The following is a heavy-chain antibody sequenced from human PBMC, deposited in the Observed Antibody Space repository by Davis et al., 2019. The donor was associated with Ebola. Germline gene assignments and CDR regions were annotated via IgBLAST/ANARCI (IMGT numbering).Heavy chain of an antibody. Sequence: RRSLTLSCPPSGFTFGSYSMNWVRQAPGKGLEWVSSISSSSSYIYYADPVKGRFTISRDNAKNSLYLQMNSLHQGPIGLPPGTLLQEHLWG. J-gene: IGHJ6*01. CDR1: GFTFGSYS. CDR2: ISSSSSYI. CDR3: TLLQEHL. V-gene: IGHV3-21*01.